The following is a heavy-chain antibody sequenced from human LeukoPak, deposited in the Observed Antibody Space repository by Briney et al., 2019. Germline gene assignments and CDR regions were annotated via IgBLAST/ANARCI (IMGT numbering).Heavy chain of an antibody. D-gene: IGHD1-20*01. J-gene: IGHJ4*02. Sequence: GGSLRLSCAASGFIFSSYPMSWVRQAPGKGLEWVSSTSGSDGLTYYADSVRGRFTIPRDNSRNTLYLQLNSLRVEDTALYYCAKSATGGNWNPLKYWGQGILVTVS. V-gene: IGHV3-23*01. CDR2: TSGSDGLT. CDR3: AKSATGGNWNPLKY. CDR1: GFIFSSYP.